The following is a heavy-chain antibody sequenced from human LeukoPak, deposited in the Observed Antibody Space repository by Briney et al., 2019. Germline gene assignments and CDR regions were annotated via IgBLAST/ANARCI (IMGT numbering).Heavy chain of an antibody. CDR1: GNSFGDYY. CDR3: TRDTGTTGEVKFDP. V-gene: IGHV4-4*07. Sequence: SETLSLTCTVSGNSFGDYYWSWTRQPAGKGLEWIGRIYTSGSTTYNPSLKSRVTMSVDTSKSQFSLNLMSVTAADTAVYYCTRDTGTTGEVKFDPWGQGTLVTVSS. D-gene: IGHD4-17*01. J-gene: IGHJ5*02. CDR2: IYTSGST.